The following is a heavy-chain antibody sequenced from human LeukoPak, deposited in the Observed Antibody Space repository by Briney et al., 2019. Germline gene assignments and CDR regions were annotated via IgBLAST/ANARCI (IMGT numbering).Heavy chain of an antibody. V-gene: IGHV3-20*04. Sequence: GGPLRLSCAASGCTFNDYGMSWLRQAPGKGLEWVSGITWNGGSTGYADSVKGRFTISRDNAKNSLYLQMNSLRAEDTALYYCATFKYYYGSGSYAYFDYWGQGTLVTVSS. D-gene: IGHD3-10*01. CDR3: ATFKYYYGSGSYAYFDY. CDR1: GCTFNDYG. CDR2: ITWNGGST. J-gene: IGHJ4*02.